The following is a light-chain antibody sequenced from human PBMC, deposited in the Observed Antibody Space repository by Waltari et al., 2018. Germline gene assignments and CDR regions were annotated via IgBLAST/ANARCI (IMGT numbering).Light chain of an antibody. CDR1: QDISHY. Sequence: DIQLTQSPSFLSASVGDRVTITCRASQDISHYLAWYHLRPGKPPKLLIYAASTLQGGVPSRFSGSGSGTDFTLTISSLQPEDFATYYCEHFNNYPLTFGGGTKVEIK. CDR2: AAS. V-gene: IGKV1-9*01. CDR3: EHFNNYPLT. J-gene: IGKJ4*01.